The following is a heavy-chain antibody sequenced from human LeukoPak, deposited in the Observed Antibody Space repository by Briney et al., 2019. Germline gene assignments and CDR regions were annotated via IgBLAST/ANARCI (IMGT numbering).Heavy chain of an antibody. V-gene: IGHV3-21*01. Sequence: GGSLTLSCAASGFTFSSYSMNWVRQAPGEGLERVSSISSSGSFIYYADSVKGRFTISRDNARNSLFLQMNSLRAEDTAVYYCARDLRYCSSASCSENGAFDIWGQGTMVTVSP. CDR1: GFTFSSYS. J-gene: IGHJ3*02. D-gene: IGHD2-2*01. CDR3: ARDLRYCSSASCSENGAFDI. CDR2: ISSSGSFI.